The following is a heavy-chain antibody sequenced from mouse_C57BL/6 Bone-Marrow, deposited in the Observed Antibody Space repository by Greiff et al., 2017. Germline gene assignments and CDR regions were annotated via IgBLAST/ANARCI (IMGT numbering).Heavy chain of an antibody. J-gene: IGHJ2*01. CDR2: IYPRSGNT. D-gene: IGHD1-1*01. V-gene: IGHV1-81*01. Sequence: QVHVKQSGAELARPGDSVTLSCKASGYTFTSYGISWVKQRTGKGLEWIGEIYPRSGNTYYNEKLKGKATLTAAKASSTADMELRSLTSEDSAVYFCARGMGYHYGSSYGYWGQGTTLTVSS. CDR1: GYTFTSYG. CDR3: ARGMGYHYGSSYGY.